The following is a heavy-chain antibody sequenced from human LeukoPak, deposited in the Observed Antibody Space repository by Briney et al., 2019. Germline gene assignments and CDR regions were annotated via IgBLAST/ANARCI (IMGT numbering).Heavy chain of an antibody. Sequence: GGSLRLSCAASGFTFSSYWMHWVRQAPGKGLVWVSRINIDGSSTSYADSAKSRFTISRDNAKNTLYLQMNSLRAEDTAVYYCARDPYYCSSTSCYAGWFDPWGQGTLVTVSS. J-gene: IGHJ5*02. CDR1: GFTFSSYW. CDR2: INIDGSST. D-gene: IGHD2-2*01. CDR3: ARDPYYCSSTSCYAGWFDP. V-gene: IGHV3-74*01.